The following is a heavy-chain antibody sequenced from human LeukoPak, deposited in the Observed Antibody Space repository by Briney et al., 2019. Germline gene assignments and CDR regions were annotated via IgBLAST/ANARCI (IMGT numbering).Heavy chain of an antibody. CDR2: ISGSGGTI. D-gene: IGHD2-21*02. CDR3: ARDSLTYCGGDCSLAYYYYMDV. J-gene: IGHJ6*03. V-gene: IGHV3-23*01. CDR1: GFTFTSSG. Sequence: GGSLRLSCSASGFTFTSSGMSWVRQAPGKGLEWVSAISGSGGTIYYADSVKGRFTISRDNAKNSLYLQMNSLRAEDTAVYYCARDSLTYCGGDCSLAYYYYMDVWGKGTTVTVSS.